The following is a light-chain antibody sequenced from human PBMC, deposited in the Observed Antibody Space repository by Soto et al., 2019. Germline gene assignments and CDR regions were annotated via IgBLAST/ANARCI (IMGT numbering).Light chain of an antibody. J-gene: IGKJ1*01. CDR3: LQYKTYSRA. V-gene: IGKV1-5*01. CDR2: GAS. Sequence: IQMTQSPSTLSASVGDRVTITCRASQSITSWLAWFQQKPGKAPKLLMYGASTLESGVPSRFSGSGSGTEFTLTINSLQAADFATYYCLQYKTYSRAFGQGTKVDIK. CDR1: QSITSW.